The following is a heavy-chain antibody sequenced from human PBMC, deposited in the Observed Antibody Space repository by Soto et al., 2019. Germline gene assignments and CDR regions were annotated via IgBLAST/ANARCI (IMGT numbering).Heavy chain of an antibody. Sequence: GASVKVCCKASGGTFSSYAISWVRQAPGQGLEWMGGIIPIFGTANYAQKFQGRVTITADESTSTAYMELSSLRSEDTAVYYCARQTTQYCFDYWGQGTLVTVSS. CDR3: ARQTTQYCFDY. CDR2: IIPIFGTA. V-gene: IGHV1-69*13. J-gene: IGHJ4*02. D-gene: IGHD1-1*01. CDR1: GGTFSSYA.